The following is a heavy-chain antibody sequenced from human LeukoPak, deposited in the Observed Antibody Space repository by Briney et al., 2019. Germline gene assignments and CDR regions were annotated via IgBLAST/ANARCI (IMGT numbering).Heavy chain of an antibody. V-gene: IGHV3-15*01. D-gene: IGHD3-9*01. Sequence: GGSLRLSCAASGFTFSNAWMSWVRQAPGKGLEWVGRIKSKTDGGTTDYAAPVKGRFTISRDDSKNTLYLQMNSLRAEDTAVYYCAKDRVLRYFDWLFDLDYWGQGTLVAVSS. CDR1: GFTFSNAW. CDR2: IKSKTDGGTT. CDR3: AKDRVLRYFDWLFDLDY. J-gene: IGHJ4*02.